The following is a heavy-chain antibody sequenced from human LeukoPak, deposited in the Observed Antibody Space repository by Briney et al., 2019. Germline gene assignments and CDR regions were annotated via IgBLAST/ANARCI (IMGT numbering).Heavy chain of an antibody. Sequence: GESLKISCKGSGYSFTSYWIGWVQQAPGQGLEWMGWISAYSGNTNYAQKLQGRVTMTTDTSTSTAYMELRSLRSDDTAVYYCARGDGDPGRYFDLWGRGTLVTVSS. CDR2: ISAYSGNT. J-gene: IGHJ2*01. D-gene: IGHD4-17*01. CDR3: ARGDGDPGRYFDL. V-gene: IGHV1-18*04. CDR1: GYSFTSYW.